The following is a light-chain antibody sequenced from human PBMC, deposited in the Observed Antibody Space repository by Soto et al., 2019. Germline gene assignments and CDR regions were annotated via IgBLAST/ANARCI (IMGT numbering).Light chain of an antibody. CDR1: QYISSW. J-gene: IGKJ1*01. V-gene: IGKV1-5*03. Sequence: DIQMTQSPSTLSASVGDRVTITCRASQYISSWLAWYQQKPGKAPKLLIYKAASLESGVPSRFSGSGSGTELTLTISSLQPDDFATYYCQQYNSQRTFGQGTKGEIK. CDR3: QQYNSQRT. CDR2: KAA.